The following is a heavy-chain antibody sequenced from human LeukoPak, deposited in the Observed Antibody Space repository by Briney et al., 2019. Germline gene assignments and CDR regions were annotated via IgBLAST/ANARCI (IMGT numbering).Heavy chain of an antibody. D-gene: IGHD6-19*01. Sequence: GEALKISFKGSGSRFTSYWIGWVRPMPGKGLGWMGIIYPGDSDTRYSPSFQGQVTISADKSISTAYLPCSSLKASDTAMYYCARRAIAVAGFHFDYWGQGTLVTVSS. J-gene: IGHJ4*02. CDR1: GSRFTSYW. V-gene: IGHV5-51*01. CDR3: ARRAIAVAGFHFDY. CDR2: IYPGDSDT.